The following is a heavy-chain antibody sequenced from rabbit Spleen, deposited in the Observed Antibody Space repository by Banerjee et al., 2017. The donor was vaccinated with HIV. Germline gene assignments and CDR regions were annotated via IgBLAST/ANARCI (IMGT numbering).Heavy chain of an antibody. V-gene: IGHV1S45*01. Sequence: QEQLEESGGDLVKPGASLTLTCTASGFDFSSGGVSWVRQAPGKGLEWIASIYAGSSGSTYSATWAKGRFTISKTSSTTVTLQMTSLTVADTATYFCARHAGYVNAFDPWGQGTLVTVS. D-gene: IGHD4-2*01. CDR2: IYAGSSGST. J-gene: IGHJ2*01. CDR1: GFDFSSGG. CDR3: ARHAGYVNAFDP.